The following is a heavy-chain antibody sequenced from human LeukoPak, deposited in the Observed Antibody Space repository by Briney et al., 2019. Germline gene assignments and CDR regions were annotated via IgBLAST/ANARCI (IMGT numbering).Heavy chain of an antibody. CDR2: ISWNSGSI. CDR3: AKDMGQQLVFWYFDY. D-gene: IGHD6-13*01. J-gene: IGHJ4*02. V-gene: IGHV3-9*01. Sequence: GGSLRLSCAASGFTFDDYAMHWVRQAPGKGLEWVSGISWNSGSIGYADSVKGRFTISRDNAKNSLYLQMNSLRAEDTALYYCAKDMGQQLVFWYFDYWGQGTLVTVSS. CDR1: GFTFDDYA.